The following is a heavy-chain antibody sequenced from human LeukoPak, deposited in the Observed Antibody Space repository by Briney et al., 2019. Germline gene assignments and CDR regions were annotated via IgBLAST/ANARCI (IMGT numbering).Heavy chain of an antibody. CDR2: ISAYNGNT. V-gene: IGHV1-18*01. J-gene: IGHJ6*02. CDR1: GYTFTSYG. CDR3: ARDSSGWYVYYYYGMDV. D-gene: IGHD6-19*01. Sequence: GASVKVSRKASGYTFTSYGISWVRQAPGQGLEWMGWISAYNGNTNYAQKLRGRVTMTTDTSTSTAYMELRSLRSDDTAVYYCARDSSGWYVYYYYGMDVWGQGTTVTVSS.